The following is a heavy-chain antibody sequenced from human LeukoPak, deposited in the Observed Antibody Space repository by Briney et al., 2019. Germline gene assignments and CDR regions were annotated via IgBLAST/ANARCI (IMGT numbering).Heavy chain of an antibody. CDR3: AREVTLYYFDY. CDR2: IYYSGST. Sequence: SETMSLTCTVSGGSISSYYWSWLRQPPGKGLEWIGYIYYSGSTNYNPSLKSRVTISVDTSKNQFSLKRSSVTAADTAVYYCAREVTLYYFDYWGQGTLVTVSS. V-gene: IGHV4-59*01. J-gene: IGHJ4*02. CDR1: GGSISSYY. D-gene: IGHD2-21*02.